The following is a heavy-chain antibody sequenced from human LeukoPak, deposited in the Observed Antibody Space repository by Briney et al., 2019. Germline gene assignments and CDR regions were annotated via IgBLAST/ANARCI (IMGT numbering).Heavy chain of an antibody. J-gene: IGHJ4*02. CDR1: GGSISSGSYY. V-gene: IGHV4-61*02. CDR2: IYTSGST. Sequence: PSETLSLTCTVSGGSISSGSYYWSWIRQPAGKGLEWIGRIYTSGSTNYNPSLKSRVTISVDTSKNQFSLKLSSVTAADTAVYYCAGEPYYDFWSGYYGSYYFDYWGQGTLVTVSS. CDR3: AGEPYYDFWSGYYGSYYFDY. D-gene: IGHD3-3*01.